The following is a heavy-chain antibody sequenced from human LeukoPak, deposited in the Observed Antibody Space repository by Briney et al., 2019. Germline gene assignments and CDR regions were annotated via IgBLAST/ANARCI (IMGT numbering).Heavy chain of an antibody. Sequence: PGGSLRLSCAASGFTVSSNHMSWVRQAPGKGLEWVSIISYDGSDEKFADSAKGRFTISRDNAKNMVFLQMNSLRTEDTAVYYCARDQGATLVRGVTPYLDYWGQGTLVSVSS. D-gene: IGHD3-10*01. J-gene: IGHJ4*02. CDR2: ISYDGSDE. CDR1: GFTVSSNH. V-gene: IGHV3-30*03. CDR3: ARDQGATLVRGVTPYLDY.